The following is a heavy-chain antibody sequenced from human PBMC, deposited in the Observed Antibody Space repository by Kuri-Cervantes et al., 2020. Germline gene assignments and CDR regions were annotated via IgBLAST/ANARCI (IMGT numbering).Heavy chain of an antibody. CDR3: AKDISDFWSGPSPYAFDI. CDR2: ISYDGSNK. J-gene: IGHJ3*02. V-gene: IGHV3-30*18. Sequence: GGSLRLSCAASGFTFSSYGMHWVRQAPGKGLEWVAVISYDGSNKYYADSVKGRFTISRDNSKNTLYLQMNSLRAEDTALYYCAKDISDFWSGPSPYAFDIWGQGTMVTVSS. CDR1: GFTFSSYG. D-gene: IGHD3-3*01.